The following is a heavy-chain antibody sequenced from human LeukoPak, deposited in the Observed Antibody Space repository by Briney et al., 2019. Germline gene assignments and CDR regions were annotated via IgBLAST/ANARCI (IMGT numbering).Heavy chain of an antibody. V-gene: IGHV7-4-1*02. D-gene: IGHD2-15*01. CDR3: ARRIRYCSGGSCYGFDY. CDR2: INTNTGNP. Sequence: ASVKVSCKAPGYTFTSYAMNWARQAPGQGLEWMGWINTNTGNPTYAQGFTGRFVFSLDTSVSTAYLQISSLKAEDTAVYYCARRIRYCSGGSCYGFDYWGQGTLVTVSS. CDR1: GYTFTSYA. J-gene: IGHJ4*02.